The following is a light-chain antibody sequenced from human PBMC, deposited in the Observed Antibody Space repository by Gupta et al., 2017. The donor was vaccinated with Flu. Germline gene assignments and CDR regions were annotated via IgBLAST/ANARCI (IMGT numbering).Light chain of an antibody. CDR3: RQSDTTGT. J-gene: IGKJ3*01. CDR1: QSIGGS. Sequence: DIELTQSPSTLSASVGDRVTITCRASQSIGGSFNWYQQKVGQAPKLLIYGASSLKSGSTSRFSGSGSGTDFTLTMGGLQPADFATYYCRQSDTTGTFGPGTKVDVK. V-gene: IGKV1-39*01. CDR2: GAS.